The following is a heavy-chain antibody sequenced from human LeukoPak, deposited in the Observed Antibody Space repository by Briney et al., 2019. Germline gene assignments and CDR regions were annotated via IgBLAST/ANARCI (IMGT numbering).Heavy chain of an antibody. Sequence: GGSLRLSRAASGFTFDDYGMSWVRQAPGKGLEWVANIKQDGSEKYYVDSVKGRFTISRDNAKNSLYLQMNSLRAEDTAVYYCARNQADILTGYYFGDYYYYMDVWGKGTTVTVSS. D-gene: IGHD3-9*01. J-gene: IGHJ6*03. CDR1: GFTFDDYG. CDR2: IKQDGSEK. CDR3: ARNQADILTGYYFGDYYYYMDV. V-gene: IGHV3-7*01.